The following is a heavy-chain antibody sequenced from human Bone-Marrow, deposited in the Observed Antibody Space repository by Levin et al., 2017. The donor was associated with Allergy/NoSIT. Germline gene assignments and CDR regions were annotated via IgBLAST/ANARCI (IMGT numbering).Heavy chain of an antibody. D-gene: IGHD1-14*01. CDR3: AYRTGFDY. Sequence: GESLKISCAASGFTFSTYDMTWVRQAPAKGLEWVSTISGSGGSTSYADSVKGRFTISRDNSRNTLYLQMNSLRAEDTAVYYCAYRTGFDYWGQGTLVTVSS. CDR2: ISGSGGST. J-gene: IGHJ4*02. CDR1: GFTFSTYD. V-gene: IGHV3-23*01.